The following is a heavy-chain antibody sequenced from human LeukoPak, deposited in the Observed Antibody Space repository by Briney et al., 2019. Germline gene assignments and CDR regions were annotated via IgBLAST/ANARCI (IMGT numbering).Heavy chain of an antibody. CDR1: GGSISSGGYS. J-gene: IGHJ4*02. V-gene: IGHV4-30-2*01. Sequence: SQTLSLTCAVSGGSISSGGYSWSWIRQPPGKGLEWIGYIYHSGITNYNPSLKSRVTMSVDKSKNQFSLEVSSVTDADTAVYYCARDMAVADDGVYWGQGTLVTVSS. CDR2: IYHSGIT. D-gene: IGHD6-19*01. CDR3: ARDMAVADDGVY.